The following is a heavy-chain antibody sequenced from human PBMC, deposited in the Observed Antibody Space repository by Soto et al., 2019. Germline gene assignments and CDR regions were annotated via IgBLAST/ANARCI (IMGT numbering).Heavy chain of an antibody. V-gene: IGHV1-69*13. J-gene: IGHJ6*02. CDR3: ARPLRSGDYYYYYGMDV. D-gene: IGHD3-10*01. CDR2: IIPIFGTA. CDR1: GGTFSSYA. Sequence: SVKVSCKASGGTFSSYAISWVRQAPGQGLEWMGGIIPIFGTANYAQKFQGRVTITADESTSTAYMELSSLRSEDTAVYYCARPLRSGDYYYYYGMDVWGQGTTVTVSS.